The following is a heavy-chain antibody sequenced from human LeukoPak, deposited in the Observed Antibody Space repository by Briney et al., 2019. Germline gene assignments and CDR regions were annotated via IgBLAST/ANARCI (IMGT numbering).Heavy chain of an antibody. D-gene: IGHD2-2*01. CDR1: GYTFTSYA. V-gene: IGHV1-3*03. J-gene: IGHJ6*03. Sequence: ASVKVSCKASGYTFTSYAMHWVRQAPGQRLEWMGWINAGNGNTKYSQEFQGRVTITRDTSASTAYMELSSLRSEDTAVYYCARMGNVVVPAAYYYYYMDVWGKGTTVTISS. CDR3: ARMGNVVVPAAYYYYYMDV. CDR2: INAGNGNT.